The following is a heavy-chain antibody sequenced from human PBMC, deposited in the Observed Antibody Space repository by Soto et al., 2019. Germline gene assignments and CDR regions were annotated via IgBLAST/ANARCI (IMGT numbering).Heavy chain of an antibody. D-gene: IGHD3-3*01. V-gene: IGHV1-69*06. CDR2: IVPNVGTV. CDR1: GGTFSSFINYP. J-gene: IGHJ4*02. Sequence: SVKVSCKSSGGTFSSFINYPINWVRQAPGQGLEWMGGIVPNVGTVNYAQKFRGKVTITADKSTGTAYMELSSLRSEDTALYYCARRDTSGFLRYFDNWGQGTQVTVSP. CDR3: ARRDTSGFLRYFDN.